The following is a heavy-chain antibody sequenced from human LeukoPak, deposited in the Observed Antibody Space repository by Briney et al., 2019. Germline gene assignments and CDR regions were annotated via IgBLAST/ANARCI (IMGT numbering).Heavy chain of an antibody. CDR2: ISSSSSYI. Sequence: PGGSLRLSCAASGFTFSSYSMNWVRQAPGKGLEWVSSISSSSSYIYYADSVKGRFTISRDNAKNSLYLQMNSLRAEDTAVYYCARDFGGATGGFDYWGQGTPVTVSS. CDR1: GFTFSSYS. D-gene: IGHD1-26*01. CDR3: ARDFGGATGGFDY. V-gene: IGHV3-21*04. J-gene: IGHJ4*02.